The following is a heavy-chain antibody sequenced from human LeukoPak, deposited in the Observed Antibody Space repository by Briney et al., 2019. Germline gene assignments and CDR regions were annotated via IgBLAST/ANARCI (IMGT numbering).Heavy chain of an antibody. Sequence: ASVKVSCKASGYTFSSYYMYWVRQAPGQGLEWMGIINPSGGSTSYAQKFQGRVTMTRDMSTSTVYMELSSLRSEDTAVYYCARDGYYDFWSGYYTGYYYYMDVWGKGTTVTVSS. CDR3: ARDGYYDFWSGYYTGYYYYMDV. CDR1: GYTFSSYY. J-gene: IGHJ6*03. D-gene: IGHD3-3*01. CDR2: INPSGGST. V-gene: IGHV1-46*01.